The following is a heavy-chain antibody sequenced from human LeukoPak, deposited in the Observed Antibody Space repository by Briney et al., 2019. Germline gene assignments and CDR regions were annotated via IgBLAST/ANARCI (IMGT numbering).Heavy chain of an antibody. V-gene: IGHV3-23*01. CDR1: GFTFSSYA. CDR2: ISGCGGST. Sequence: GGSLRLSCAASGFTFSSYAMSWVRQAPGKGREWVSAISGCGGSTYYADTVKGRFTISRDNSKNTLYLQMNSLRAEDTAVYYCAKTPSHYYDSSGLDYWGQGTLVTVSS. CDR3: AKTPSHYYDSSGLDY. J-gene: IGHJ4*02. D-gene: IGHD3-22*01.